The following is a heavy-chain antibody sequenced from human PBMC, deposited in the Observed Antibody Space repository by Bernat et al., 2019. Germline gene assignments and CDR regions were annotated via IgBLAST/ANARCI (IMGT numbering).Heavy chain of an antibody. J-gene: IGHJ4*02. CDR2: ISGSGGNT. CDR3: AKDLRGRRDGYPRLGDY. D-gene: IGHD5-24*01. V-gene: IGHV3-23*01. CDR1: GFTFSSYA. Sequence: EVQLLESGGGLVQPGGSLRLSCAASGFTFSSYAMSWVRQAPGKGLEWVSAISGSGGNTYYADSVKGRFTISRDNSKNTLYLQMNSLRAEDTAVYYCAKDLRGRRDGYPRLGDYWGQGTLVTVSS.